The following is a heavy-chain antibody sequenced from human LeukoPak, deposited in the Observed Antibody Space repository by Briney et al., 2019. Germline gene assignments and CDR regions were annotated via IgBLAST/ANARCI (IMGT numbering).Heavy chain of an antibody. Sequence: GGSLRLSCAASGFTFSSYNMNWVRQAPGKGLEWVSYISSGSSIIYYADSVKGRFTISRDNAKNSLYLQMNSLRAEDTAVYYCARGVFGGIYGDYDSGGFFWDYWGQGTLVTVSS. CDR3: ARGVFGGIYGDYDSGGFFWDY. J-gene: IGHJ4*02. D-gene: IGHD4-17*01. CDR2: ISSGSSII. V-gene: IGHV3-48*01. CDR1: GFTFSSYN.